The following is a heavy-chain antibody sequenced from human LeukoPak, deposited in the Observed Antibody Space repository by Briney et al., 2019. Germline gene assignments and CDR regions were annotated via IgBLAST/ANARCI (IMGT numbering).Heavy chain of an antibody. Sequence: ASVKVSCTASGYTFTSYGISWVRQAPGQGLEWMGWISAYNGNTNYAQKLQGRVTMTTDASTSTAYMELRGLRSDDTAVYYCAREAVAGTRTPDYWGQGTLVTVSS. CDR1: GYTFTSYG. D-gene: IGHD6-19*01. CDR2: ISAYNGNT. J-gene: IGHJ4*02. V-gene: IGHV1-18*01. CDR3: AREAVAGTRTPDY.